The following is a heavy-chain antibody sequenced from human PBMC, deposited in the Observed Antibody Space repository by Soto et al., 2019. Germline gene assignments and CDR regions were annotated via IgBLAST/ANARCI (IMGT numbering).Heavy chain of an antibody. CDR3: ARDFGDYVYYYYYGMDV. CDR2: INAGNGNT. CDR1: GYTFTGYY. J-gene: IGHJ6*02. V-gene: IGHV1-3*01. Sequence: ASVKVSCKASGYTFTGYYMHWVRQAPGQRLEWMGWINAGNGNTKYSQKFQGRVTITRDTSASTAYMELSSLRSEDTAVYYCARDFGDYVYYYYYGMDVWGQGTTVTVSS. D-gene: IGHD4-17*01.